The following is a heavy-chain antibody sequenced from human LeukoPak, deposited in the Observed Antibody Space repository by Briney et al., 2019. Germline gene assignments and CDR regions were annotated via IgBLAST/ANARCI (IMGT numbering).Heavy chain of an antibody. CDR3: ARAGSYYSYFDY. J-gene: IGHJ4*02. V-gene: IGHV4-59*01. Sequence: PSETLYVTCSVSGGSMSSYYWSWIRQPPGKGLEWIGNIYYSGSTNYNPSLKSRVTMSVDTSKNQFSLKLSSVTAADTAVCYCARAGSYYSYFDYWGQRTLVSASS. D-gene: IGHD1-26*01. CDR1: GGSMSSYY. CDR2: IYYSGST.